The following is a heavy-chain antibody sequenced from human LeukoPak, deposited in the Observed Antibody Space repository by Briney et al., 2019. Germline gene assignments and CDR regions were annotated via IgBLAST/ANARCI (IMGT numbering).Heavy chain of an antibody. V-gene: IGHV4-38-2*01. J-gene: IGHJ4*02. CDR3: ARNSSWYFDY. D-gene: IGHD6-13*01. CDR2: SYQSGST. CDR1: GYSIRSDYY. Sequence: SETLSLTCAVSGYSIRSDYYWGWIRQPPGKGLEGIGSSYQSGSTHNNPSLKSRVTISTDTSKNQSSLKLGPMTAEDTAVYYCARNSSWYFDYWGQGTLVTVSS.